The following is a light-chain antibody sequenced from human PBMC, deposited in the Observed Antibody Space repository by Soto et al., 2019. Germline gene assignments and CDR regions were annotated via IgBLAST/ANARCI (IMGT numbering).Light chain of an antibody. Sequence: QAVVTQPPSVSGAPGQRVTLSCTGSSSNIGAGYDVHWYQQLPGAAPKLLIYGDTNRPSGVPDRFSGSKSGTSASLAITGLQAEDEADYHCQTYDSSLSGYVFGAGTKLTVL. CDR2: GDT. V-gene: IGLV1-40*01. CDR3: QTYDSSLSGYV. CDR1: SSNIGAGYD. J-gene: IGLJ1*01.